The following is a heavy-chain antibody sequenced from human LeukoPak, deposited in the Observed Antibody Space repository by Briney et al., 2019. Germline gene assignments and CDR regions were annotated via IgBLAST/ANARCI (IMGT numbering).Heavy chain of an antibody. CDR1: GGSISSGGYY. V-gene: IGHV4-31*03. D-gene: IGHD4-17*01. Sequence: KASETLSLTCTVSGGSISSGGYYWSWIRQHPGKGLEWIGYIYYSGSTYYNPSLKSRVTISVDTSKNQFSLKLSSVTAADTAVYYCARVMTTVKFFDYWGQGTLVTVSS. CDR2: IYYSGST. J-gene: IGHJ4*02. CDR3: ARVMTTVKFFDY.